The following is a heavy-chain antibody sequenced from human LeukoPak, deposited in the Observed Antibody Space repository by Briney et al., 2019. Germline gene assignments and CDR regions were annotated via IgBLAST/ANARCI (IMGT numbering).Heavy chain of an antibody. D-gene: IGHD1-14*01. J-gene: IGHJ6*03. Sequence: SETLSLTSTVPGGSISSSSYYWGWTRQPPGKGLEWIGCIYYSGSTYYNPSLKSRFTISVDTSKNQFSLKLSSVTAADTAVYYCGRTVYVYFYYYTDVWGKGTTVTVSS. V-gene: IGHV4-39*01. CDR1: GGSISSSSYY. CDR2: IYYSGST. CDR3: GRTVYVYFYYYTDV.